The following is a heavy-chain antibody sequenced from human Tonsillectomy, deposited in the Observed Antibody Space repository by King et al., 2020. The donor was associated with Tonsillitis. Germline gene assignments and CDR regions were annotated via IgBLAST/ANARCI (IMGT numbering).Heavy chain of an antibody. V-gene: IGHV1-18*01. CDR1: GYTFTSYV. CDR2: ISAYNGNT. CDR3: ARETQLHSSGCPDY. D-gene: IGHD6-19*01. J-gene: IGHJ4*02. Sequence: QLVQSGAEVKKPGASVKVSCKASGYTFTSYVISWVLQAPGQGLEWMGLISAYNGNTNYAQKLQGIVTMTPDTSTSTAYMKLRSLRSDDTAVYYCARETQLHSSGCPDYWGQGTLVTVSS.